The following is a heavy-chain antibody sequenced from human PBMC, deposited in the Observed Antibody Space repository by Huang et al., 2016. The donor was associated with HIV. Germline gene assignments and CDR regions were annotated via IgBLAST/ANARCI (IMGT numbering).Heavy chain of an antibody. Sequence: QVKLVQSGAEVKKPGSSVKVSCKASGGTFSSYGISWVRQAPGQGLEWMGVIIPIFGTAKYAQKFQDRVTITADESTSTTYMEVSSLRSEDTAVYYCARAPIAGGGRDFDEGAEYDYWGQGTLVTVSS. CDR3: ARAPIAGGGRDFDEGAEYDY. J-gene: IGHJ4*02. V-gene: IGHV1-69*01. CDR1: GGTFSSYG. CDR2: IIPIFGTA. D-gene: IGHD6-13*01.